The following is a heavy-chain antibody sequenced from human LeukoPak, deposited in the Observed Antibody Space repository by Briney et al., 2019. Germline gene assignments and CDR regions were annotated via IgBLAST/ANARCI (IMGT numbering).Heavy chain of an antibody. V-gene: IGHV1-3*04. CDR3: ARDHVVGLAPFDP. D-gene: IGHD2-15*01. CDR2: INTGKGNT. Sequence: GASVKVSCKASGYTFTSYYMHWVRQAPGERLEWMGWINTGKGNTKYSQKFQGRVTITMDTSASTAYMELSSLRSEDTAVYYCARDHVVGLAPFDPWGQGTLVTVSS. J-gene: IGHJ5*02. CDR1: GYTFTSYY.